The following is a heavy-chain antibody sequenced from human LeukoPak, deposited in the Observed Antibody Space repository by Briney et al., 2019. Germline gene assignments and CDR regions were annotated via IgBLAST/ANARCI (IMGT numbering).Heavy chain of an antibody. CDR2: INPKSGGT. CDR3: ARSPDILTGENFDY. D-gene: IGHD3-9*01. CDR1: GYTFSGYY. V-gene: IGHV1-2*02. J-gene: IGHJ4*02. Sequence: ASVKVSCTASGYTFSGYYMHWVRQAPGQGLEWMGWINPKSGGTNEAQKFHDRVTMTRDTSIRTAYMEVSRLRSDDTAAYYCARSPDILTGENFDYWGQGTLVTVSS.